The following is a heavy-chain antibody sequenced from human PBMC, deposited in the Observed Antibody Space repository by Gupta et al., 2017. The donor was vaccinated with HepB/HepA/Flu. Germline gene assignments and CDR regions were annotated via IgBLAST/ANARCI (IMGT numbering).Heavy chain of an antibody. Sequence: EVQLVESGGGLVKTGGYLRLSCAASGFTFTNAWMSWVRQAPGKGLEWVGLVKRKTDGGTIEYSVPVKGRFTISSDDSKHMLFLQMNSLKTEDTAVYYCTTGLQTGLDYWGQGTLVTVSS. J-gene: IGHJ4*02. CDR3: TTGLQTGLDY. V-gene: IGHV3-15*01. CDR1: GFTFTNAW. CDR2: VKRKTDGGTI. D-gene: IGHD1-1*01.